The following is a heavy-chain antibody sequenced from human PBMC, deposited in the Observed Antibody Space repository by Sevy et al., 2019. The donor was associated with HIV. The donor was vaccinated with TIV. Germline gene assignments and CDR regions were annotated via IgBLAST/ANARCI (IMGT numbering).Heavy chain of an antibody. CDR1: GFTFSSYA. CDR2: ISYDGSNK. D-gene: IGHD3-10*01. J-gene: IGHJ5*02. V-gene: IGHV3-30-3*01. CDR3: ARDPRIFITMVRGVINSWFDP. Sequence: GGSLRLSCAASGFTFSSYAMHWVRQAPGKGLEWVAVISYDGSNKSYADSVKGRFTISRDNSKNTLYLQMNSLRAEDTAVYYCARDPRIFITMVRGVINSWFDPWGQGTLVTVSS.